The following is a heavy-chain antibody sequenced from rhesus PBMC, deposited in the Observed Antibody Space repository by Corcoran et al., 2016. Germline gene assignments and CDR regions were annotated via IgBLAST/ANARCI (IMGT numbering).Heavy chain of an antibody. D-gene: IGHD4-29*01. CDR2: SGGDSSYT. J-gene: IGHJ4*01. CDR1: GFTFRAPS. V-gene: IGHV3-115*02. Sequence: EVQLAESGGGLVQPGGSLRLSCAASGFTFRAPSIHLVRHAPGRGLKAVSFSGGDSSYTHYPDSVKGRFFISRDNAKNSLSLQMNSLRAEDTAVYYCARHGGVGGLRYFDYWGQGVLVTVSS. CDR3: ARHGGVGGLRYFDY.